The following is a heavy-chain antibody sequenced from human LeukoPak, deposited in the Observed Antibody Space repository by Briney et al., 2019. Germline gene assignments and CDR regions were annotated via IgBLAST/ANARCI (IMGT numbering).Heavy chain of an antibody. CDR1: GFTFSSYW. D-gene: IGHD3-22*01. J-gene: IGHJ4*02. CDR3: ARVLYDSMESGYYFDY. CDR2: INSDGSST. V-gene: IGHV3-74*01. Sequence: GGSLRLFCAASGFTFSSYWMHWVRQAPGKGLVWVSRINSDGSSTSYADSVKGRFTISRDNAKNTLYLQMNSLRAEDTAVYYCARVLYDSMESGYYFDYWGQGTLVTVSS.